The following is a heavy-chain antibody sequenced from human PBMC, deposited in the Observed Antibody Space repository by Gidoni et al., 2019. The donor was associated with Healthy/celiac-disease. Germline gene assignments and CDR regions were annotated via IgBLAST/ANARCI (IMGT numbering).Heavy chain of an antibody. Sequence: VSYISSSGSTIYYADSVKGRFTISRDNAKNSLYLQMNSLRAEDTAVYYCARDGREYYYGSGSYYSPTNWGQGTLVTVSS. CDR2: ISSSGSTI. J-gene: IGHJ4*02. V-gene: IGHV3-11*01. D-gene: IGHD3-10*01. CDR3: ARDGREYYYGSGSYYSPTN.